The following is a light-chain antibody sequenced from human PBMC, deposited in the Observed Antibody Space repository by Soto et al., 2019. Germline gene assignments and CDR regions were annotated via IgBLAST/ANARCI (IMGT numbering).Light chain of an antibody. J-gene: IGKJ4*02. V-gene: IGKV1-12*01. CDR1: QDIDSR. Sequence: DIQMTQSPSSVSASVGDRVTITCRASQDIDSRLAWYQQKPGNAPNLLLYGASNLQSGVPSRFCGSGSGTDFTLTISSLQPEDFATDYCKQGNSFPLKFGGGTKLDIK. CDR3: KQGNSFPLK. CDR2: GAS.